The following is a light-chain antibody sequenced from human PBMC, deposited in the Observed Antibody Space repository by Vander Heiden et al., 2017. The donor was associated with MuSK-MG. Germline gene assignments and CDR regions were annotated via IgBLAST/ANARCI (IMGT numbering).Light chain of an antibody. CDR1: SSDGGCYNY. CDR2: DVS. J-gene: IGLJ2*01. V-gene: IGLV2-14*01. Sequence: QSALTQPASVSGSPGQSISISCTGTSSDGGCYNYVSWYQQHPGKAPKLMIYDVSTRPSGVSTRFSGSKSGNTASLTISGLQAEDEADYYCSSYTSSSTLVVFGGGTKLTVL. CDR3: SSYTSSSTLVV.